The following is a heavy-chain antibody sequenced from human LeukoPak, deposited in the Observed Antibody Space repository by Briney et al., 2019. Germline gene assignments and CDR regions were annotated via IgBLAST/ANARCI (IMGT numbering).Heavy chain of an antibody. J-gene: IGHJ6*03. V-gene: IGHV3-30*18. CDR1: GMSFTTYA. D-gene: IGHD3-10*01. Sequence: GRSLTLSCAASGMSFTTYAIHWVRQAPGKGLEWVAVISYDGSDKYYADSVKGRFTISRDNSKNTLYLHMNSLRAEDTAVYYCAKDRGQIYYNYYMDVWGKGTTVTVSS. CDR3: AKDRGQIYYNYYMDV. CDR2: ISYDGSDK.